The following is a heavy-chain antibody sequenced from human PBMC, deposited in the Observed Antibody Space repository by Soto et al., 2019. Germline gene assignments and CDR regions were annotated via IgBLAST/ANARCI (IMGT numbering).Heavy chain of an antibody. Sequence: SETLSLTCTVSGGSISSGGYYWSWIRQHPGKGLEWIGYIYYSGSTYYNPSLKSRVTISVDTSKNQFSLKLSSVTAADTAVYYCAREYSSSGNFDYWGQGTLVTVSS. V-gene: IGHV4-31*03. CDR2: IYYSGST. CDR3: AREYSSSGNFDY. J-gene: IGHJ4*02. D-gene: IGHD6-13*01. CDR1: GGSISSGGYY.